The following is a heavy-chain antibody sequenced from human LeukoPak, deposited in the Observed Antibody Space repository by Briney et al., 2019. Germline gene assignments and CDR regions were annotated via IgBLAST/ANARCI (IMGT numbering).Heavy chain of an antibody. D-gene: IGHD3-22*01. CDR2: IYYSGST. CDR1: GGSISRYY. V-gene: IGHV4-59*01. Sequence: SETLSLTCTVSGGSISRYYLSWIRQPPGKGLEWIGYIYYSGSTNYNPSLKSRVTISVDTSKNQFSLKLSSVTVADTAVYYCARDRFGGYGAFDIWGQGTMVAVSS. J-gene: IGHJ3*02. CDR3: ARDRFGGYGAFDI.